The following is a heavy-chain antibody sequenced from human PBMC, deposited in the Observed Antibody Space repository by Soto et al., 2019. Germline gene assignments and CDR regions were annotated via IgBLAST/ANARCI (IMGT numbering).Heavy chain of an antibody. D-gene: IGHD3-9*01. CDR1: GFTFSSYA. V-gene: IGHV3-23*01. Sequence: EVQLLESGGGLVQPGESLKLSCAVSGFTFSSYAMSWVRQAPGKGLEWVSGISGTGRVTNYAESVKGRFTISRDNPKNTLSLEMNSLRAEDTAVHYCAKDGHYDIVTGIEDFDHWGQGTLVTVSS. CDR2: ISGTGRVT. J-gene: IGHJ1*01. CDR3: AKDGHYDIVTGIEDFDH.